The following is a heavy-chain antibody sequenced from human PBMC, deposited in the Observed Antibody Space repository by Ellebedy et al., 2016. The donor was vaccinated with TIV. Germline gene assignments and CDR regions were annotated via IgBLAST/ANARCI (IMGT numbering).Heavy chain of an antibody. CDR3: AGGTY. CDR2: MDAGGNT. Sequence: GESLKISCAASGFTFSTYVMNWVRQAPGKGLEWVSIMDAGGNTHYPDPVKGRFTVSRDNSKNTLYLQMNSLRAEDTAVYYCAGGTYWGQGTLVTVSS. J-gene: IGHJ4*02. V-gene: IGHV3-53*01. CDR1: GFTFSTYV.